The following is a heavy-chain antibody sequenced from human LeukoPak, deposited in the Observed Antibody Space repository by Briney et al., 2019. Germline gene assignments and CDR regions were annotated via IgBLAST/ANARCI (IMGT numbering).Heavy chain of an antibody. CDR2: ISAYNGNT. CDR1: G. V-gene: IGHV1-18*01. Sequence: GXXXVRQAPGQXLEWMGWISAYNGNTNYAQKLQGRVTMTTDTSTSTAYMELRSLRSDDTAVYYCARVGIAAAGDDLGYWGQGTLVTVSS. D-gene: IGHD6-13*01. J-gene: IGHJ4*02. CDR3: ARVGIAAAGDDLGY.